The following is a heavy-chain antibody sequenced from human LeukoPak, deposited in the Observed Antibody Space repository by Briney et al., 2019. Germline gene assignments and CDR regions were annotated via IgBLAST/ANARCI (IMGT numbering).Heavy chain of an antibody. CDR1: GFTVSSNY. Sequence: GGSLRLSCAASGFTVSSNYMSWVRQAPGKGLEWVSVIYSGDSTYYADSVKGRFTISRDNSKNTLYLQMNSLRAEDTAVYYCARGDYCSGGSCYDYWGQGTLVTVSS. J-gene: IGHJ4*02. V-gene: IGHV3-53*01. CDR3: ARGDYCSGGSCYDY. CDR2: IYSGDST. D-gene: IGHD2-15*01.